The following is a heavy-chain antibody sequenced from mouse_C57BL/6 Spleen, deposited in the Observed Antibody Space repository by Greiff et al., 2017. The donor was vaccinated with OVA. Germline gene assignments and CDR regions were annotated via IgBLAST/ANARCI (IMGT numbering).Heavy chain of an antibody. CDR3: ARAKDYGSSYDYFDY. CDR2: IDPSDSYT. J-gene: IGHJ2*01. D-gene: IGHD1-1*01. CDR1: GYTFTSYW. Sequence: QVQLQQPGAELVMPGASVKLSCKASGYTFTSYWMHWVKQRPGQGLEWVGEIDPSDSYTNYNQKFKGKSTLTVDKSSSTAYMQLSSLTSEDSAVYYCARAKDYGSSYDYFDYWGQGTTLTVSS. V-gene: IGHV1-69*01.